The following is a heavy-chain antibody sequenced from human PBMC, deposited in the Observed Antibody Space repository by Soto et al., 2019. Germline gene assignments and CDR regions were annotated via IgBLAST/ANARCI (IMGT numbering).Heavy chain of an antibody. D-gene: IGHD2-2*01. Sequence: GGSLRLSCAASGFTFSSYGMHWVRQAPGKGLEWVAVIWYDGGNKYYADSVKGRFTISRDNSKNTLYLQMNSLRAEDTAVYYCAKSRLEGSVQLGYFDYWGQGTLVTVSS. V-gene: IGHV3-30*02. CDR1: GFTFSSYG. CDR3: AKSRLEGSVQLGYFDY. J-gene: IGHJ4*02. CDR2: IWYDGGNK.